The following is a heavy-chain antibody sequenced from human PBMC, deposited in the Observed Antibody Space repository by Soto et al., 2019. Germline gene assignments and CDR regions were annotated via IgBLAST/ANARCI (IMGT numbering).Heavy chain of an antibody. J-gene: IGHJ4*02. D-gene: IGHD3-10*01. Sequence: GVSLRLSCAASGFTFSSYEMNWVRQAPGKGLEWVSYITSSGGTIYYADSVKGRFTISRDNAKNSLYLQMNSLRAEDTAVYYCARGDSPVKVYWGQGTLVTVSS. CDR1: GFTFSSYE. CDR3: ARGDSPVKVY. CDR2: ITSSGGTI. V-gene: IGHV3-48*03.